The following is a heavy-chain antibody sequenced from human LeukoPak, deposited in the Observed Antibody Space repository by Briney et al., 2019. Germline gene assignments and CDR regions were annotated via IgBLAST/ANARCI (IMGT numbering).Heavy chain of an antibody. V-gene: IGHV3-7*01. Sequence: PGGSLRLSCAASGFTFSSYGMHWVRQAPGKGLEWVANIKEDGSEKYYVDSVKGRFTISRDNAKNSLFLQMNSLRAEDTAVNYCARVRGGYSSRWYDVWGQGTLVTVSS. CDR3: ARVRGGYSSRWYDV. CDR2: IKEDGSEK. J-gene: IGHJ4*02. D-gene: IGHD6-13*01. CDR1: GFTFSSYG.